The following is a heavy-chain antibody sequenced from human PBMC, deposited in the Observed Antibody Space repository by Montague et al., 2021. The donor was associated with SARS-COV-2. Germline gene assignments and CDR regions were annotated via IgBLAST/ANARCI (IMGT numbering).Heavy chain of an antibody. D-gene: IGHD4-23*01. CDR1: GFTFSSFT. V-gene: IGHV3-23*01. J-gene: IGHJ4*02. Sequence: SLRLSCAASGFTFSSFTMSWVRLAPGKGLEWVSTISGSGGSTWYADSVKGRLTISRDNSKSTLFLQMNSLRAEGTALYYCAKQTKYGGVEYFDYWGQGTLVTVSS. CDR2: ISGSGGST. CDR3: AKQTKYGGVEYFDY.